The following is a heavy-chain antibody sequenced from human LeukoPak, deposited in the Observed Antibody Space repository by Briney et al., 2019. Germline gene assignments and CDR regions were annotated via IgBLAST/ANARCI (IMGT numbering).Heavy chain of an antibody. D-gene: IGHD2-2*01. Sequence: GGSLRLSCAASGFTFSRHWMGWVRQAPGKGLEWVASIKQDGSQYYVDSVKGRFFISRENAKYSVSLQMNSQRGEDTAVYYCARSPHFGTRLDYFDYWGQGTLVTVS. CDR1: GFTFSRHW. CDR2: IKQDGSQ. V-gene: IGHV3-7*01. CDR3: ARSPHFGTRLDYFDY. J-gene: IGHJ4*02.